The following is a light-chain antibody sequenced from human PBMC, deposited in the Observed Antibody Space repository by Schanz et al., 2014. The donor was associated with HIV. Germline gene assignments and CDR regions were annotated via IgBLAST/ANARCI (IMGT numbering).Light chain of an antibody. J-gene: IGLJ1*01. CDR2: AVS. CDR1: SSDVGGYNY. Sequence: QSALTQPASVSGSPGQSITISCTGTSSDVGGYNYVSWYQQHPGKAPKLMIYAVSNRPSGVSNRFSGSKSGNTASLTISGLQAEDEADYFCSSYTSSLTRVFGTGTKLTVL. CDR3: SSYTSSLTRV. V-gene: IGLV2-14*03.